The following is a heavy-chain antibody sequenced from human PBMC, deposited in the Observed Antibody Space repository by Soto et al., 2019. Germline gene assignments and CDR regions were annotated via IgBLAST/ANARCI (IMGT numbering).Heavy chain of an antibody. V-gene: IGHV3-23*01. CDR2: IFVRFFTGSDNT. CDR3: ARDRHPDRIWTFDF. D-gene: IGHD1-1*01. J-gene: IGHJ4*02. CDR1: GFAFSDYT. Sequence: GGSLRLSCSASGFAFSDYTMGWVRLTPGKGLEWVSTIFVRFFTGSDNTAYADSVTGRFTISRDNSQNMLFLQMNSLGVEDAAVYYCARDRHPDRIWTFDFWGRGAQVTVSS.